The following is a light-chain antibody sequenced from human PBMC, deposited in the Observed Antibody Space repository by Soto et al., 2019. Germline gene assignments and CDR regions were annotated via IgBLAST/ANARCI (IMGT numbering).Light chain of an antibody. Sequence: EIGLTQSPGTLSLSPGDRATISCRAIQRGSSTFLAWYQQKPGQALRLLIYAASSRATGIPDRFGGSGSGKDYTLTISRLEPEDVAVYYCHYYVSTHPTFGQGTHLESK. J-gene: IGKJ2*01. CDR1: QRGSSTF. CDR2: AAS. CDR3: HYYVSTHPT. V-gene: IGKV3-20*01.